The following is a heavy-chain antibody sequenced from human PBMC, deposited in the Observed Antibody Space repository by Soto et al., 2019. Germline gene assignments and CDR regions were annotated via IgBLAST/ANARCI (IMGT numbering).Heavy chain of an antibody. CDR3: ARDRPAADTYHYYYMDV. J-gene: IGHJ6*03. Sequence: GSLRLSCAASGFTFSSYAMSWVRQAPGKGLEWVSAISGSGGSTYYADSVKGRFTISRDNSKNTLYLQMNSLRAEDTAVYYCARDRPAADTYHYYYMDVWGKGTTVTVSS. D-gene: IGHD2-2*01. V-gene: IGHV3-23*01. CDR2: ISGSGGST. CDR1: GFTFSSYA.